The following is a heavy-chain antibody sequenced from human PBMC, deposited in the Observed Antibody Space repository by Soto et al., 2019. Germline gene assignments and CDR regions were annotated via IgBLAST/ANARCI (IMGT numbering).Heavy chain of an antibody. D-gene: IGHD6-6*01. CDR2: INPNSGGT. Sequence: ASVKVSCKASGYTFTGYYMHWVRQAPGQGLEWMGWINPNSGGTNYAQKFQGWVTMTRDTSISTAYMELSRLRSDDTAVYYCARAIIAARQRWFEPWGQGTLGNVSS. J-gene: IGHJ5*02. CDR1: GYTFTGYY. CDR3: ARAIIAARQRWFEP. V-gene: IGHV1-2*04.